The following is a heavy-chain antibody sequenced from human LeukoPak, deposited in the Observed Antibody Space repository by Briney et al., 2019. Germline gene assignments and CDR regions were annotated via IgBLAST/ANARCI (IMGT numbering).Heavy chain of an antibody. CDR1: GYSLTSYD. D-gene: IGHD4-23*01. V-gene: IGHV1-8*01. CDR2: MNPDSGNT. J-gene: IGHJ4*02. CDR3: ATGESNVGTPHY. Sequence: ASVKVSCKASGYSLTSYDINWVRQATGQGLEWMGWMNPDSGNTGYAQKFQGRVTMTRDTSTSTAYLELSSLRSEDTAAYYCATGESNVGTPHYWGQGTLITVSS.